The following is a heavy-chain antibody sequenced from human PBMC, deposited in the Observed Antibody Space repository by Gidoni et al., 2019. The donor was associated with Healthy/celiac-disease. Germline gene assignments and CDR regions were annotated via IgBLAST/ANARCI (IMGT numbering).Heavy chain of an antibody. J-gene: IGHJ6*02. Sequence: QVQLVQSGAEVKKPGASVKVFCRTSGYTFTSYGSSWVRQAPGQGLEWMGWISAYNGNTNYAQKLQGTVTMTTDTSTSTAYMELRSLRSNDTAVYYCARVADYGDPADVWGQGTTVTVSS. CDR3: ARVADYGDPADV. V-gene: IGHV1-18*04. D-gene: IGHD3-16*01. CDR2: ISAYNGNT. CDR1: GYTFTSYG.